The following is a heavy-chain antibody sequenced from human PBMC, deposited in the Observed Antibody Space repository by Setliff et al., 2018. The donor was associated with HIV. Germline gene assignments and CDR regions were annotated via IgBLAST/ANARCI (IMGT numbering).Heavy chain of an antibody. CDR2: LYWNDDK. D-gene: IGHD6-13*01. J-gene: IGHJ4*02. Sequence: PGKALEWLALLYWNDDKRYSPSLKSRLTITKDTSKNQVVLTMTNMDPVDTATYYCAHSTFVAAAGGFDYWGQGTLVTVSS. V-gene: IGHV2-5*01. CDR3: AHSTFVAAAGGFDY.